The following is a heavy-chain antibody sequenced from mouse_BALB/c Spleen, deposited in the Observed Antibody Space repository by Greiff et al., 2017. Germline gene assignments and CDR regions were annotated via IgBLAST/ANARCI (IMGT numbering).Heavy chain of an antibody. J-gene: IGHJ4*01. Sequence: EVKLVESGGDLVKPGGSLKLSCAASGFTFSSYGMSWVRQTPDKRLEWVATISSGGSYTYYPDSVKGRFTISRDNAKNTLYLQMSSLKSEDTAMYYCASHYYGSAMDYWGQGTSVTVSS. CDR2: ISSGGSYT. V-gene: IGHV5-6*01. CDR3: ASHYYGSAMDY. D-gene: IGHD1-1*01. CDR1: GFTFSSYG.